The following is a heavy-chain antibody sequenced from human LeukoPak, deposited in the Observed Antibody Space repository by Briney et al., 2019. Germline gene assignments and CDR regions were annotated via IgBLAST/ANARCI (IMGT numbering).Heavy chain of an antibody. J-gene: IGHJ4*02. CDR3: AKYLPWAAVSAALNY. Sequence: GGSLRLSCAASGFTFSSYEMSWVRQAPGKGLEWVSGIRDSGGNTYYAASVKGRFTISRDNSKTTLYLQMNSLRGEDTAVYYCAKYLPWAAVSAALNYWGREPLVTFSS. D-gene: IGHD2-21*02. V-gene: IGHV3-23*01. CDR1: GFTFSSYE. CDR2: IRDSGGNT.